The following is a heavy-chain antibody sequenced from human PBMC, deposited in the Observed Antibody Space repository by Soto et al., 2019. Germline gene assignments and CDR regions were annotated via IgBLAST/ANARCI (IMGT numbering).Heavy chain of an antibody. CDR2: IIPIFGTA. J-gene: IGHJ1*01. D-gene: IGHD2-8*02. V-gene: IGHV1-69*01. CDR1: VGTFSSYA. CDR3: AWEDTVRGSAEYFQH. Sequence: QVQLVQSGAEVKKPGSSVKVSCKASVGTFSSYAISWVRQAPGQGLEWMGGIIPIFGTANYAQKFQGRVTITADEYTSTAYMALSSLRSEDTAVYYCAWEDTVRGSAEYFQHWGQGTLVTVSS.